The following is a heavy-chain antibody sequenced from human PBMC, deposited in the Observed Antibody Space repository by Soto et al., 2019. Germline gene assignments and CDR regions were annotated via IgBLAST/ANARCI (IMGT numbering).Heavy chain of an antibody. D-gene: IGHD6-13*01. V-gene: IGHV6-1*01. Sequence: SQTLSLTCAISGDSVSSNSAAWNWIRQSPSRGLEWLGRTYYRSKWYNDYAVSVKSRITINPDTSKNQFSLQLNSVTPEDTAVYYCARDPNTDSSSWPTYYYYGMDVWGQGTTVTVSS. CDR1: GDSVSSNSAA. J-gene: IGHJ6*02. CDR2: TYYRSKWYN. CDR3: ARDPNTDSSSWPTYYYYGMDV.